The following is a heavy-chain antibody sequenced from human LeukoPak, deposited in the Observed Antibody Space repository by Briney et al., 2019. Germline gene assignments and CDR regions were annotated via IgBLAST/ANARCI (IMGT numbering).Heavy chain of an antibody. J-gene: IGHJ5*02. CDR2: IYYSGST. CDR1: GGSISSYY. Sequence: PSETLSLTCTVSGGSISSYYWSWIRQPPGKGLEWIGHIYYSGSTNYNPSLKSRVTISVDTSKNQFSLRLSSVTVADTAVYYCARTPLRGATFFTSYPNWFDTWGQGTLVTVSS. CDR3: ARTPLRGATFFTSYPNWFDT. D-gene: IGHD3-10*01. V-gene: IGHV4-59*08.